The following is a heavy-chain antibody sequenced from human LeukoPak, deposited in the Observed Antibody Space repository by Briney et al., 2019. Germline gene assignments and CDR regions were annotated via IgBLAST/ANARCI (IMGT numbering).Heavy chain of an antibody. D-gene: IGHD2-21*02. CDR1: GFTFTTYA. Sequence: PGGSLRFSCAASGFTFTTYALHWVRQAPGKGLGWVAVISYDGTNKYYADSVKGRFTISRDNSKNKLSLQMNSLRAEDTALYYCARGFVLGAAKNYFDYWGQGALVTVSS. CDR3: ARGFVLGAAKNYFDY. J-gene: IGHJ4*02. CDR2: ISYDGTNK. V-gene: IGHV3-30-3*01.